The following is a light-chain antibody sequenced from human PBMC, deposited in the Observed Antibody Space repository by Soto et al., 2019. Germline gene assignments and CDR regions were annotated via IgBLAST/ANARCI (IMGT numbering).Light chain of an antibody. J-gene: IGLJ2*01. CDR1: SSDIDDYNY. CDR3: STFTGSSTPV. CDR2: DVT. V-gene: IGLV2-14*03. Sequence: QSALTQPASVSGSPGQSITISCTGTSSDIDDYNYVSWYQHHPGKAPKLMIYDVTNRPSGVSTRFSCSTSANTASLTISGLQTEDEADYYCSTFTGSSTPVFGGGTQMTVL.